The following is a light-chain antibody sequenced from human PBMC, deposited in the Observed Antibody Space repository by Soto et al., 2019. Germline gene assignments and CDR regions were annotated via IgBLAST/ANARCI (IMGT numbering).Light chain of an antibody. J-gene: IGKJ1*01. V-gene: IGKV3-15*01. CDR3: QQYNNWPPWT. CDR2: GAS. CDR1: QSVSSN. Sequence: EIVMTQSPASLSVSPGERATLSCTASQSVSSNLAWFQQKPGQAPRLLIYGASTRVTGIPARFSGSGSGTEFTLTISSLQSEDFAVYYCQQYNNWPPWTFGQGTKVEIK.